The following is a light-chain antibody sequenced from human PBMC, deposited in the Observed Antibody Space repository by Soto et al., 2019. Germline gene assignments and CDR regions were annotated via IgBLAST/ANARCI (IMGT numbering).Light chain of an antibody. J-gene: IGKJ2*01. CDR2: GAS. CDR3: QQYGSSPMYT. CDR1: QSVSSSY. Sequence: VLTHSPGTLSLSPGERATLSWSASQSVSSSYLAWYQQKPGQAPRLLIYGASSRATGIPERFTGSGSGTEFTLTISRLEPEDFAVYYCQQYGSSPMYTFGQGTK. V-gene: IGKV3-20*01.